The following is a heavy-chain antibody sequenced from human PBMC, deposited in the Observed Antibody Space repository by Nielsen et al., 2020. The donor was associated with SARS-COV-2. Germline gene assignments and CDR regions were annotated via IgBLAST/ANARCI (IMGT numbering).Heavy chain of an antibody. V-gene: IGHV1-69*02. J-gene: IGHJ6*02. D-gene: IGHD6-13*01. CDR2: IIPILGIA. CDR3: ASAITTYSSSRYPPADYYYYYYGMDV. Sequence: WVRQAPGQGLEWMGRIIPILGIANYAQKFQGRVTITADKSTSTAYMELSSLRSEDTAVYYCASAITTYSSSRYPPADYYYYYYGMDVWGQGTTVTVSS.